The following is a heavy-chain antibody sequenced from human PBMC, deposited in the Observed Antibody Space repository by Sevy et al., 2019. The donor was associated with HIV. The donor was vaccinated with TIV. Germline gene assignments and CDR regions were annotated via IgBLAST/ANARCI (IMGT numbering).Heavy chain of an antibody. J-gene: IGHJ6*02. CDR2: MRSNAYGGTT. CDR3: TTQRGYDFWSGLAPYGMDV. D-gene: IGHD3-3*01. Sequence: GGSLRLSCTASGSTFRDYAVSWFRHAPGKGLEWVGFMRSNAYGGTTEYAASVKGRFTMSRDDSKTIAYLQMNSLKTDDTAMYYCTTQRGYDFWSGLAPYGMDVWGQGTTVTVSS. V-gene: IGHV3-49*03. CDR1: GSTFRDYA.